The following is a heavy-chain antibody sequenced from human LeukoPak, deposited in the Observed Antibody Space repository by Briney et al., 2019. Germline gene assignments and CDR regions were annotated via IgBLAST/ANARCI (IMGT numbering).Heavy chain of an antibody. J-gene: IGHJ4*02. Sequence: ASVKVSRKASGYAFTGYYMHWVRQAPGQGLEWMGWLNPHNGDTNYVQKFQGRVTMTRDTSIGTAFMELSSLRSDDTAVYYCARVDQRISFYFDYWGQGTLITVSS. CDR3: ARVDQRISFYFDY. CDR1: GYAFTGYY. V-gene: IGHV1-2*02. D-gene: IGHD3-16*02. CDR2: LNPHNGDT.